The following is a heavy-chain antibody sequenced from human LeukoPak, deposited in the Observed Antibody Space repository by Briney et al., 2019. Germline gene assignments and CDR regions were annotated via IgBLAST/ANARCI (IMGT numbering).Heavy chain of an antibody. D-gene: IGHD4-17*01. Sequence: GGSLRLSCAASGFTFSSYGMHWVRQAPGKGLEWVAVISYDGSNKYYADSVKGRFTISRDNSKNTLYLQMNSLKTEDTAVYYCTTDVFYGDLDYWGQGTLVTVSS. J-gene: IGHJ4*02. V-gene: IGHV3-30*03. CDR1: GFTFSSYG. CDR2: ISYDGSNK. CDR3: TTDVFYGDLDY.